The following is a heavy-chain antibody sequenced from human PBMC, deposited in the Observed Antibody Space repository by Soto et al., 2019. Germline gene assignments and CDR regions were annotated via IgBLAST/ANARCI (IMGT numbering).Heavy chain of an antibody. V-gene: IGHV1-69*10. CDR3: ARDLGELLRRDAFDI. CDR2: IIPILGIA. D-gene: IGHD1-26*01. CDR1: GGTFSSYA. J-gene: IGHJ3*02. Sequence: ASVKVSCKASGGTFSSYAISWVRQAPGQGLEWMGGIIPILGIANYAQKFQGRVTITADKSTSTAYMELSSLRSDDTAVYYCARDLGELLRRDAFDIWGQGTMVTVSS.